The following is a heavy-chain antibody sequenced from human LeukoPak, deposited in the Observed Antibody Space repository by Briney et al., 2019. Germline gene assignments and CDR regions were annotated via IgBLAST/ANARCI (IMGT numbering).Heavy chain of an antibody. CDR2: ISSSSSYT. D-gene: IGHD3-22*01. J-gene: IGHJ2*01. CDR1: GFTFSDYH. V-gene: IGHV3-11*05. CDR3: ARDGDYYDSSGYYYVGYFDL. Sequence: PGGSLRLSCAASGFTFSDYHMSWIRQAPGKGLEWVSYISSSSSYTNYADSVKGRFTISRDNAKNSLYLQMNSLRAEDTAVYYCARDGDYYDSSGYYYVGYFDLWGRGTLVTVSS.